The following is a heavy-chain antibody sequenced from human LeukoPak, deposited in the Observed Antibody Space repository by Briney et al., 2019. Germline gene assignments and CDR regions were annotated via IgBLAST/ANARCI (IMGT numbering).Heavy chain of an antibody. CDR3: AKASGVPWADYAFDI. CDR1: GGSISSSNW. D-gene: IGHD3-10*01. J-gene: IGHJ3*02. Sequence: GTLSLTCAVSGGSISSSNWWSWVRQAPGKGLEWVSVIYSGGSTYYADSVKGRFTISRDNSKNTLYLQMNSLRAEDTAVYYCAKASGVPWADYAFDIWGQGTMVTVSS. CDR2: IYSGGST. V-gene: IGHV3-66*02.